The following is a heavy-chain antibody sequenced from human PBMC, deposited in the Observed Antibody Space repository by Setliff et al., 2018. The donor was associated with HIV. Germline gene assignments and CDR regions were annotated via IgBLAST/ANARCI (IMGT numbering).Heavy chain of an antibody. D-gene: IGHD5-18*01. CDR1: GFTFSGYW. CDR2: IYSGGST. Sequence: PGGSLRLSCAASGFTFSGYWMHWVRQAPGKGLEWVSVIYSGGSTYYADSVKGRFTISRDNSKNTLYLQMNSLRAEDTAVYYCAKMHTAMDPDTFDIWGQGTMVTV. V-gene: IGHV3-53*01. CDR3: AKMHTAMDPDTFDI. J-gene: IGHJ3*02.